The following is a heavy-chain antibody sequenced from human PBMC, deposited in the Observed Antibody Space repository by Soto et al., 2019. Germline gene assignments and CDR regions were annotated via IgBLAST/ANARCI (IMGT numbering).Heavy chain of an antibody. V-gene: IGHV4-39*01. CDR1: GGSISSSSYY. CDR3: ARSELRQLELPFDY. Sequence: NPSETLSLTCTVSGGSISSSSYYWGWIRQPPGKGLEWIGSIYYSGSTYYNPSLKSRVTISVDTSKNQFSLKLSSVTAADTAVYYCARSELRQLELPFDYWGQGTLVTVSS. J-gene: IGHJ4*02. CDR2: IYYSGST. D-gene: IGHD4-4*01.